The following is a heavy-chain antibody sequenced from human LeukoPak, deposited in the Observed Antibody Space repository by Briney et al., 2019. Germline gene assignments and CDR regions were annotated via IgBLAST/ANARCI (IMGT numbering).Heavy chain of an antibody. CDR1: GFTFIRYP. Sequence: GGSLRLSCAASGFTFIRYPMHWVRQPPGKGLGYVSAISGNGDSTWYGDSARGRFTISRDNAKNTVSLHMSNLRVDDAAVFYCARGPGQWQSRGLDVWGQGTTVTVSS. V-gene: IGHV3-64*02. CDR2: ISGNGDST. D-gene: IGHD6-19*01. J-gene: IGHJ6*02. CDR3: ARGPGQWQSRGLDV.